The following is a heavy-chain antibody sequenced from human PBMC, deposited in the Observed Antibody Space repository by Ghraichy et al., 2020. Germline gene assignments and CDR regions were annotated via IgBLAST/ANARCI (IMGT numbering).Heavy chain of an antibody. J-gene: IGHJ3*02. CDR2: ISGDGGST. V-gene: IGHV3-43*02. D-gene: IGHD5-12*01. CDR1: GFTFDDYA. CDR3: AKGRPVATRPGDAYDI. Sequence: GESLNISCAASGFTFDDYAMHWVRQAPGKGMEWVSLISGDGGSTYYADSVKGRFTISRDNSKNSLYLQMNSLRTEDTALYYCAKGRPVATRPGDAYDIWGQGTMVTVSS.